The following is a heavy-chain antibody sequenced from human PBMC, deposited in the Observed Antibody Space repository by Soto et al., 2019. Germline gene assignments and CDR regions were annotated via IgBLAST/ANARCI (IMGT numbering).Heavy chain of an antibody. V-gene: IGHV3-23*01. Sequence: GGSLRLPCSTSGINFNTNGMTWVRQAPRKGLEWASIISEDSGTTYYAEAAKCRLTVSRDNSKKTLNRQMNSMRAGDTATYYCVKDNDWEVHGWGQATLETVS. D-gene: IGHD1-26*01. CDR2: ISEDSGTT. CDR1: GINFNTNG. CDR3: VKDNDWEVHG. J-gene: IGHJ1*01.